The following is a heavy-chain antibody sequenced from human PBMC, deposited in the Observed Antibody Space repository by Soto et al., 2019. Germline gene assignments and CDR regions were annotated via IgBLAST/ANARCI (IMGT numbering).Heavy chain of an antibody. D-gene: IGHD3-10*01. V-gene: IGHV4-34*01. CDR1: GGSFTTYY. CDR2: INHRGVT. J-gene: IGHJ4*02. CDR3: ARGMVRGVAFRY. Sequence: SETLSLTCAVYGGSFTTYYWSWIRQPPGKGLQWIGEINHRGVTKYNPSLKSRVTISIDTSKNQFSLNVNSLTAADTAVYYCARGMVRGVAFRYWSQGTLVTVSS.